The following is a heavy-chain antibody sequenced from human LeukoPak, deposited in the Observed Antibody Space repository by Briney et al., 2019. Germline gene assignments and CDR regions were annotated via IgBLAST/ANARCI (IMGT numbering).Heavy chain of an antibody. D-gene: IGHD2-2*01. Sequence: ASVNVSCKASGYTFTSYDINWVRQATGQGLEWMGWMKPNSGNTGYAQKFQGRVTMTRSTSISTAYMELSSLRSEDTAVYYCASWYCSSTSCFDYWGQGTLVTVSS. V-gene: IGHV1-8*01. CDR1: GYTFTSYD. CDR2: MKPNSGNT. J-gene: IGHJ4*02. CDR3: ASWYCSSTSCFDY.